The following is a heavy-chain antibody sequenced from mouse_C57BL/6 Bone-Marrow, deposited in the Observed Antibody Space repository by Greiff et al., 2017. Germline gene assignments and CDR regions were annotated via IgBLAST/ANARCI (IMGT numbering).Heavy chain of an antibody. D-gene: IGHD2-1*01. Sequence: QVQLKESGAELVRPGTSVKMSCKASGYTFTNYWIGWAKQRPGHGLEWIGDIYPGGGYTNYNEKFKGKATLTADKSSSTAYMQFSSLTSEDSAIYYCARYGNYTAWFAYWGQGTLVTVSA. J-gene: IGHJ3*01. CDR3: ARYGNYTAWFAY. V-gene: IGHV1-63*01. CDR2: IYPGGGYT. CDR1: GYTFTNYW.